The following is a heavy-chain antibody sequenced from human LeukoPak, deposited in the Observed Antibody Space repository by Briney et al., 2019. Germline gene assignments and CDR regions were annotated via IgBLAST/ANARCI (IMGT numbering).Heavy chain of an antibody. CDR3: ARARGYSSSWYRGDYFDY. CDR1: GGSISSYY. V-gene: IGHV4-59*01. CDR2: IYYSGST. J-gene: IGHJ4*02. D-gene: IGHD6-13*01. Sequence: SETLSLTCTVSGGSISSYYWSWIRQPPGKGLEWIGYIYYSGSTNYNPSLKSRVTISVDTSKNQFSLKLSSVTAADTAVYYCARARGYSSSWYRGDYFDYWGQGTLVTVSS.